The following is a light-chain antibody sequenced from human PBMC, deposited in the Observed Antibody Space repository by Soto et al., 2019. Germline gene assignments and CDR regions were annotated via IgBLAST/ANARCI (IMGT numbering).Light chain of an antibody. CDR2: AAS. CDR3: QQCYSSTWT. Sequence: DIQMTQSPSSLSASVGDRITITWRASQTIFNFLNWYQQKPGKAPKLVIYAASNLQSGVPSRFSGSGSGTDFTLTISSLQPEDFATYFCQQCYSSTWTFGQGTKLEI. V-gene: IGKV1-39*01. J-gene: IGKJ1*01. CDR1: QTIFNF.